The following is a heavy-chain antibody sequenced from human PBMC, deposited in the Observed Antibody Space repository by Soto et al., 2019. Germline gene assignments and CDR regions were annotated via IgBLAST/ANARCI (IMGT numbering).Heavy chain of an antibody. CDR1: GFTFSSYG. V-gene: IGHV3-33*01. CDR2: IWYDGSNK. CDR3: ARASIAVAGNGADY. Sequence: QSGGSLRLSCAASGFTFSSYGIHWVRQAPGKGLEWVAVIWYDGSNKYYADSVKGRFTISRDNSKNTLYLQMNSLRAEDTAVYYCARASIAVAGNGADYWGQGTLVTVSS. J-gene: IGHJ4*02. D-gene: IGHD6-19*01.